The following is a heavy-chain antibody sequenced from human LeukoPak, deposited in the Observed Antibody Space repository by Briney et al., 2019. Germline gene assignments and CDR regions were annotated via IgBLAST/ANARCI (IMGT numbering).Heavy chain of an antibody. J-gene: IGHJ4*02. CDR2: INHSGST. D-gene: IGHD1-1*01. CDR1: GGSISSYY. Sequence: ASETLSLTCTVSGGSISSYYWSWIRQPPGKGLEWIGEINHSGSTNYNPSLKSRVTISVDTSKNQFSLKLSSVTAADTAVYYCASLDHLAHDYWGQGTLVTVSS. V-gene: IGHV4-34*01. CDR3: ASLDHLAHDY.